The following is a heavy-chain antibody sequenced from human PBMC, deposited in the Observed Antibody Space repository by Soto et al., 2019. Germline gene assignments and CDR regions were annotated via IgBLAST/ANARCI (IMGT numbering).Heavy chain of an antibody. J-gene: IGHJ1*01. D-gene: IGHD6-19*01. CDR3: AKDPSRGGWYGFFLH. CDR2: ISNNGGST. Sequence: PGGSLRLSCSASGFIFSDYAMHWVRLTPGKGLEFVSAISNNGGSTNDAPSVWGRFTISRDNSKNTVYLEMSSLRVEDTAIYYCAKDPSRGGWYGFFLHWGQGTVVTVSS. CDR1: GFIFSDYA. V-gene: IGHV3-64D*06.